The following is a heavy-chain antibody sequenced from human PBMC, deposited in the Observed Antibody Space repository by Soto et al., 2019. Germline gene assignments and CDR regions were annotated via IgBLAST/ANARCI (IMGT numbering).Heavy chain of an antibody. V-gene: IGHV1-2*02. CDR1: GYTFTGYY. CDR2: IHLNSGGT. CDR3: ARTHFYETGGVFDYFDS. J-gene: IGHJ4*01. Sequence: GASVKVSCKASGYTFTGYYVHWVRQAPGHGLEWLGWIHLNSGGTNYAQSFQGRVTMTRDTSVSTAFMELSRLGSEDTAVYYCARTHFYETGGVFDYFDSWGHGTLVTVSS. D-gene: IGHD2-8*02.